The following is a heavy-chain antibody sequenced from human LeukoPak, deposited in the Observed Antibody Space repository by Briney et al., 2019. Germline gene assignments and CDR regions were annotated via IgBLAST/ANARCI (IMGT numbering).Heavy chain of an antibody. V-gene: IGHV3-7*01. CDR1: GFTFSSYW. D-gene: IGHD3-22*01. Sequence: GGSLRLSCAASGFTFSSYWMSWVRQAPGKGLEWVANIKQDGSEKYYVDSVKGRFTISRDNAKNSLYLQMNSLSAEDTAVYYCAREVRFYYDSSAQYVDYWGQGTLVTVSS. CDR3: AREVRFYYDSSAQYVDY. CDR2: IKQDGSEK. J-gene: IGHJ4*02.